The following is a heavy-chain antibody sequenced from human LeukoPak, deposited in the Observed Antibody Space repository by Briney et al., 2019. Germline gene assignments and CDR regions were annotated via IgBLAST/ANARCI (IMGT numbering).Heavy chain of an antibody. V-gene: IGHV3-23*01. D-gene: IGHD3-16*01. J-gene: IGHJ4*02. Sequence: GGSLRLSCAASGFTFSSYAMNWVRLAPGKGLEWVSGISSGGSTYYADSVKGRFTISRDNSKNTLYLQMNSLRAEDTAVYYCAKVSYDYVWGSPPGYFDYWGQGTLVTVSS. CDR1: GFTFSSYA. CDR3: AKVSYDYVWGSPPGYFDY. CDR2: ISSGGST.